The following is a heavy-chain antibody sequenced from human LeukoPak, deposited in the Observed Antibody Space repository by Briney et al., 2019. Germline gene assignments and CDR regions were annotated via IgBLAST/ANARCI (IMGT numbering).Heavy chain of an antibody. D-gene: IGHD3-22*01. J-gene: IGHJ4*02. V-gene: IGHV4-34*01. CDR3: ARWTNYYDSSGYTDY. CDR2: INHSGST. CDR1: GGSFSGYY. Sequence: PSETLSLTCAVYGGSFSGYYWSWIRQPPGKGLEWIGEINHSGSTNYNPSLKSRVTISVDKSKNQFSLKLSSVTAADTAVYYCARWTNYYDSSGYTDYWGQGTLVTVSS.